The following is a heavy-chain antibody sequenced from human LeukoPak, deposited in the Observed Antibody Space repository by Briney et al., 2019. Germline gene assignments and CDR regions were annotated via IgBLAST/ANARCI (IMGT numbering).Heavy chain of an antibody. CDR3: ARERYDTNWVFDY. Sequence: GGSLRLSCAASGFTFSSYWMSWVRQAPGKGLEWLANIKQDGSESYYVDSVKGRFTIPRDNAKNSLYLQMNSPRAEDTALYYCARERYDTNWVFDYWGQGTLVTVSS. J-gene: IGHJ4*02. D-gene: IGHD1-1*01. V-gene: IGHV3-7*03. CDR2: IKQDGSES. CDR1: GFTFSSYW.